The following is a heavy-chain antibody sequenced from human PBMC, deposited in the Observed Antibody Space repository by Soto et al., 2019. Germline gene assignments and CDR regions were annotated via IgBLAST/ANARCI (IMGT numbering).Heavy chain of an antibody. J-gene: IGHJ2*01. D-gene: IGHD4-17*01. CDR1: GFTFSRYT. V-gene: IGHV3-30-3*01. Sequence: QVQLVESGGGVVQPGRSLRLSCAASGFTFSRYTMHWVRQAPGKGLEGVAVTSYDGSTKYYADSVKGRFTISRDNNNNTLCLQVSSLRAENTAVYYCAKEGGCEYGFWYFALWGRGTLVTFSS. CDR3: AKEGGCEYGFWYFAL. CDR2: TSYDGSTK.